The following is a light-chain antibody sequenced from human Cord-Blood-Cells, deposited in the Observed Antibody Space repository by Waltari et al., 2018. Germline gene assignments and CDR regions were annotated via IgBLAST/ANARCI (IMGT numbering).Light chain of an antibody. CDR2: KAS. CDR1: QSISSW. J-gene: IGKJ2*01. CDR3: QQYNSYPYT. V-gene: IGKV1-5*03. Sequence: DIQMTPSPSTLAASVRDRVTLTCRASQSISSWLAWYQQKPGKAPKLLIYKASSLESGVPSRFSGSGSGTEFTLTISSLQPDDFATYYCQQYNSYPYTFGQGTKLEIK.